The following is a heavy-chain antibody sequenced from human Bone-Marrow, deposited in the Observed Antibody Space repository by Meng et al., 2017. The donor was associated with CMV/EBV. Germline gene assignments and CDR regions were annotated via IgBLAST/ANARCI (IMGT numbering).Heavy chain of an antibody. CDR1: FPSYW. CDR2: IYPGDSAT. Sequence: FPSYWLGWVRPMPGQGLEWMGIIYPGDSATRYSPSFQGQVTISADKSISTAYLQWSSLKASDTAMYYRARPPSDSSGYPSWYYFDYWGQGTLVTVSS. V-gene: IGHV5-51*01. D-gene: IGHD3-22*01. J-gene: IGHJ4*02. CDR3: ARPPSDSSGYPSWYYFDY.